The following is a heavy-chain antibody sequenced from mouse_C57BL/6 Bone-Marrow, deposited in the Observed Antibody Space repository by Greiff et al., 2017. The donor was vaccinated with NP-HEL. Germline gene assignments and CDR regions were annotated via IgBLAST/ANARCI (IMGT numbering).Heavy chain of an antibody. J-gene: IGHJ1*03. V-gene: IGHV5-4*01. Sequence: EVHLVESGGGLVKPGGSLKLSCAASGFTFSSYAMSWVRQTPEKRLEWVATISDGGSYTYYPDNVKGRFTISRDNAKNNLYLQMSHLKSEDTAMYYCARERNYYGNWYFDVWGTGTTVTVSS. CDR2: ISDGGSYT. CDR1: GFTFSSYA. D-gene: IGHD1-1*01. CDR3: ARERNYYGNWYFDV.